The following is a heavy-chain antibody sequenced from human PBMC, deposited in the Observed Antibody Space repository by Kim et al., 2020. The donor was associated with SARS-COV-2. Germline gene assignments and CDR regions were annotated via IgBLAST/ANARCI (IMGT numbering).Heavy chain of an antibody. J-gene: IGHJ5*02. Sequence: FQGRVTITADESTSTAYMELSSLRSEDTAVYYCARDRPNYGDYVAGWFDPWGQGTLVTVSS. D-gene: IGHD4-17*01. V-gene: IGHV1-69*01. CDR3: ARDRPNYGDYVAGWFDP.